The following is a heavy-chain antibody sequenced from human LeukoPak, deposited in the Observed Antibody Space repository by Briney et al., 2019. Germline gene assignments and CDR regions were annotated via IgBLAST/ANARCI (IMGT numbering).Heavy chain of an antibody. CDR3: ARGMYYDFWSGPGWFDP. D-gene: IGHD3-3*01. J-gene: IGHJ5*02. CDR2: MNPNSGNT. Sequence: GASVKVSCKASGYTFTSYDINWVRQATGQGLEWMGWMNPNSGNTGYAQKFQGRVTITRNTSISTAYMELSSLRSEDTAVYYCARGMYYDFWSGPGWFDPWGQGTLVTVSS. CDR1: GYTFTSYD. V-gene: IGHV1-8*03.